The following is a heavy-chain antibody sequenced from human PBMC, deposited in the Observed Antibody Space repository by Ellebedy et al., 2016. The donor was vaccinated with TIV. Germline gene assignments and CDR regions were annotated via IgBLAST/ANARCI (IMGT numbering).Heavy chain of an antibody. CDR1: GGSITSGDYY. CDR2: IYYSGGT. D-gene: IGHD4-11*01. J-gene: IGHJ3*02. CDR3: ARKSTAPDAFDI. Sequence: LRLSXTVSGGSITSGDYYWSWIRQHPGKGLEWIGYIYYSGGTYYNPSLKSRVTISVDTSKNQFSLKLSSVTAADTAVYYCARKSTAPDAFDIWGQGTMVTVSS. V-gene: IGHV4-31*03.